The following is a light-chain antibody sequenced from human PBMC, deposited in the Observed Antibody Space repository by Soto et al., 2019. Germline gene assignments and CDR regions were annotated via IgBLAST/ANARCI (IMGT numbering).Light chain of an antibody. J-gene: IGKJ1*01. CDR1: ESVGNW. CDR2: AAS. Sequence: DIQMTQSPSSLSASVGDRITITCRAKESVGNWLAWYQQKPGKAPKLLIYAASTLPSGVPSRFSGSGSGTEFTLTISSLQPEDFATYYCLQHNSYPPAFGQGTKVDIK. V-gene: IGKV1D-12*01. CDR3: LQHNSYPPA.